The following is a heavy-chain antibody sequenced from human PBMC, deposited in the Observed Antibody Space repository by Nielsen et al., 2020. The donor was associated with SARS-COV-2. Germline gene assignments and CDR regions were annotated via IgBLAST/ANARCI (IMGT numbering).Heavy chain of an antibody. Sequence: GGSLRLSCAASGFTFSGYGMHWIRQAPGKGLEWLAIIWFDGSNTNYADSVKGRFTISRDNSKNTLYLQMTNVRVEDTAVYYCVRDHGSRWPDYTGWLDYWGQGTLVTVSS. CDR2: IWFDGSNT. D-gene: IGHD6-13*01. CDR1: GFTFSGYG. V-gene: IGHV3-33*01. J-gene: IGHJ4*02. CDR3: VRDHGSRWPDYTGWLDY.